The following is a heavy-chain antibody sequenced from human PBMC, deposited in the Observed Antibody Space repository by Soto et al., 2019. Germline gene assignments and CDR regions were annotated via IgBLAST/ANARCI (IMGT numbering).Heavy chain of an antibody. Sequence: PGESLKISCKGSGYSFTSYWIGWVRQMPGKGLEWMGIIYPGDSDTRYSPSFQGQVTISADKSISTAYLPWSSLKASDTAMYYCARHGRSRDGYNALHYYYYGMDVWGQGTTVTVSS. CDR1: GYSFTSYW. CDR3: ARHGRSRDGYNALHYYYYGMDV. V-gene: IGHV5-51*01. CDR2: IYPGDSDT. D-gene: IGHD5-12*01. J-gene: IGHJ6*02.